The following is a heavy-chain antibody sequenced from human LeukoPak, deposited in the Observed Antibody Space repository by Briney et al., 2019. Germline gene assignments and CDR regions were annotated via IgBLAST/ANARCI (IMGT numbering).Heavy chain of an antibody. CDR2: ISYDGSNK. Sequence: GGSLRLSCAASGFTFSSYAMHWVRQAPGKGLEWVVVISYDGSNKYNADSVKGRFTISRDNSKNTLYLQMNSLRAEDTAVYYCARDLLPTIHTMGNWGQGTLVTVSS. J-gene: IGHJ4*02. CDR1: GFTFSSYA. V-gene: IGHV3-30-3*01. D-gene: IGHD3-22*01. CDR3: ARDLLPTIHTMGN.